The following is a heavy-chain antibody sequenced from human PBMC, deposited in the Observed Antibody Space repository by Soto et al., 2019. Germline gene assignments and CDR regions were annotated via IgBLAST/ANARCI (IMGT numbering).Heavy chain of an antibody. CDR1: GFPFSDHA. V-gene: IGHV3-23*01. J-gene: IGHJ5*02. Sequence: PGGSLRLSCAASGFPFSDHAMHWVRQTPGKGLEWVPAITGRGDSTYYADSVKGRFTISRDNSKSTLYLQMMSLRAEDTAVYYCAKDLYVQPPSGWFDPWGQGTVVTVSS. CDR3: AKDLYVQPPSGWFDP. CDR2: ITGRGDST. D-gene: IGHD1-26*01.